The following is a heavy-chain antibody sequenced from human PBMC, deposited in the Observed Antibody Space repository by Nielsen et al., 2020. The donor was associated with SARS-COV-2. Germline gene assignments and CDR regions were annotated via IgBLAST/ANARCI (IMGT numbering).Heavy chain of an antibody. V-gene: IGHV3-30*02. D-gene: IGHD1-14*01. CDR1: TFTFSIYW. CDR2: IKNDGSDE. CDR3: AKENRDFDH. J-gene: IGHJ4*02. Sequence: GESLKISCAASTFTFSIYWMHWVRQAPGRGLEWVAFIKNDGSDELYGDSVEGRFTISRDNSKNTLYLQMNSLRPEDTAVYYCAKENRDFDHWGQGTLVTVSS.